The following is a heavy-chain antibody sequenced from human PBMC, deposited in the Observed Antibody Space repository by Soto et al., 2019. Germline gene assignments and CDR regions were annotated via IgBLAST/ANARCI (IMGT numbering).Heavy chain of an antibody. V-gene: IGHV4-4*02. J-gene: IGHJ4*02. CDR1: GGSISSSNW. D-gene: IGHD3-9*01. CDR3: ARLEGLATISYYFDF. CDR2: IYHSGNT. Sequence: SETLSLTCAVSGGSISSSNWWSWVRQPPGKGLEWIGSIYHSGNTNYNPSLQTRVTISLDKSKSQFSLKLNSVTAADSAVYFCARLEGLATISYYFDFWGQGALVTVSS.